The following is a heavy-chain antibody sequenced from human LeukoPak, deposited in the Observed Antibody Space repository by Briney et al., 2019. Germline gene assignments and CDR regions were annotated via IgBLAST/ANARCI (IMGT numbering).Heavy chain of an antibody. Sequence: GESLKISCKGSRTSFNSYWIGWVRQMPGKGLEWMGIIFPGDSDTRYSPSFQGQVTISADKSISTAYLQWSSLTASDTAMYYCARTDIAVAGIFDYWGQGTLVTVSS. D-gene: IGHD6-19*01. CDR2: IFPGDSDT. CDR1: RTSFNSYW. V-gene: IGHV5-51*01. CDR3: ARTDIAVAGIFDY. J-gene: IGHJ4*02.